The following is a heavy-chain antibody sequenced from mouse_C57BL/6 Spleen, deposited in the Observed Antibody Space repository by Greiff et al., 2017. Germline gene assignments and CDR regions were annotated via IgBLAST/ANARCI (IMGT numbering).Heavy chain of an antibody. CDR1: GYTFTSYW. CDR2: IYPGSGST. D-gene: IGHD1-1*01. V-gene: IGHV1-55*01. Sequence: QVQLQQSGAELVKPGASVKMSCKASGYTFTSYWITWVKQRPGQGLEWIGDIYPGSGSTNYNEKFKSKATLTVDTSSSTAYMQLSSLTSEDSAVYYWARTSYYGSPYYAMDYWGQGTSVTVSS. CDR3: ARTSYYGSPYYAMDY. J-gene: IGHJ4*01.